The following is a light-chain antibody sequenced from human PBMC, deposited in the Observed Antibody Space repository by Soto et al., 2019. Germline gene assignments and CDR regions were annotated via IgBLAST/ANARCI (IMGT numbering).Light chain of an antibody. V-gene: IGKV3-11*01. Sequence: EIVLTQSPATLSFSPGERSTLSFSSSQSFSWLLAWFQQRPGQAPRLLIYDASNRATGIPARFSGRGSGTDFTLTISSLEPEDFAVYYCQQRSSAITFGQGTRLEI. CDR2: DAS. J-gene: IGKJ5*01. CDR1: QSFSWL. CDR3: QQRSSAIT.